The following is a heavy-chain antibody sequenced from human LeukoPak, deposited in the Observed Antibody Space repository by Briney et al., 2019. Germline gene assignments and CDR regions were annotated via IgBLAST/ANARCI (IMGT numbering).Heavy chain of an antibody. CDR1: GGSISSGDYY. V-gene: IGHV4-30-4*08. CDR2: IYYSGST. J-gene: IGHJ6*03. CDR3: ARVTTRPIYYMDV. Sequence: PSQTLSLTCTVSGGSISSGDYYWSWIRQPPGKGLEWIGYIYYSGSTYYNSSLKSRVTISVDTSKNQFSLKLSSVTAADTAVYYCARVTTRPIYYMDVWGKGTTVTVSS. D-gene: IGHD4-11*01.